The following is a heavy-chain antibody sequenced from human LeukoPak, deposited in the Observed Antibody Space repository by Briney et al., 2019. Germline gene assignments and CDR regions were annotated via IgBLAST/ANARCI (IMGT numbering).Heavy chain of an antibody. CDR1: GYTFTSYG. V-gene: IGHV1-18*01. CDR2: ISAYNGNT. CDR3: ARLPGGWFGELFSYYYMDV. Sequence: ASVKVSCKASGYTFTSYGISWVRQAPGQGLEGMGWISAYNGNTNYAQKLQGRVTMTTDTSTSTAYMELRSLRSDDTAVYYCARLPGGWFGELFSYYYMDVWGKGTTVTVSS. D-gene: IGHD3-10*01. J-gene: IGHJ6*03.